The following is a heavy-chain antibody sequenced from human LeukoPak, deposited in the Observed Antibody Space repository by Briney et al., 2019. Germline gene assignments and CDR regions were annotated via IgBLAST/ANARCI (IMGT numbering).Heavy chain of an antibody. CDR2: ISGSGGST. CDR1: GFTFSSYA. Sequence: PGASLRLSCAASGFTFSSYAMSWVRQAPGKGLEWVSAISGSGGSTYYADSVKGRFTISRDNSKNTLYLQMNSLRAEDTAVYYCAEDYYDSSGSYYFDYWGQGTLVTVSS. V-gene: IGHV3-23*01. J-gene: IGHJ4*02. CDR3: AEDYYDSSGSYYFDY. D-gene: IGHD3-22*01.